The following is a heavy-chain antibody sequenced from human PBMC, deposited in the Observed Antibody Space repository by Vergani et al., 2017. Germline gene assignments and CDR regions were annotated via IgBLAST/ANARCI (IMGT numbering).Heavy chain of an antibody. CDR1: GGSISSYY. CDR2: IYYSGST. J-gene: IGHJ6*02. V-gene: IGHV4-59*01. CDR3: ARGAVAGRYYYYGMDV. D-gene: IGHD6-19*01. Sequence: QVQLQESGPGLVKPSETLSLTCTVSGGSISSYYWSWIRQPPGKGLEWIGYIYYSGSTNYNPSLTSRVTISVDTSKNQFSLKLSSVTAADTAVYYCARGAVAGRYYYYGMDVWGQGTTVTVSS.